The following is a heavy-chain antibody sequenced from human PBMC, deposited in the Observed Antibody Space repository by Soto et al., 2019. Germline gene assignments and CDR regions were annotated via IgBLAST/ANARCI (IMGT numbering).Heavy chain of an antibody. D-gene: IGHD1-1*01. V-gene: IGHV3-30*03. Sequence: QVQLVESGGSVVQPGRSLRLSCAASGFAFNTYSIHWVRQTPGKGLEWVTVIGSDATTKYNAESVMGRFTFSRDNSKDTVYLQMNSLTAEDTAVYLCARELQLHGWYFDSWGQGALVTVSS. CDR2: IGSDATTK. CDR1: GFAFNTYS. J-gene: IGHJ4*02. CDR3: ARELQLHGWYFDS.